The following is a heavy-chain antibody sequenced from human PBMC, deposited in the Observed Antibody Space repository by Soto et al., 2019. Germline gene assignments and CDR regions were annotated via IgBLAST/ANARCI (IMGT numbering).Heavy chain of an antibody. CDR2: IYSRGDI. CDR1: GFTVSSNY. Sequence: EVQVVESGGGLVQPGGSLRLSCAASGFTVSSNYMSWVRQTPGKGLEWVSMIYSRGDICYSDSVRGRFSVSRDKPKHTMHLQMTSLRVEDTAVYYCAGDFGSDATGYYGMDVWGQGTTVTVSS. D-gene: IGHD3-10*01. CDR3: AGDFGSDATGYYGMDV. V-gene: IGHV3-66*01. J-gene: IGHJ6*02.